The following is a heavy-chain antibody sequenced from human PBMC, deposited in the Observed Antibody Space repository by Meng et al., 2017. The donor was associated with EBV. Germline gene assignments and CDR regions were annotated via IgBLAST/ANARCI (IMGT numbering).Heavy chain of an antibody. D-gene: IGHD3-10*01. Sequence: QVELQQCGGWVKKPGASVEVYCRTSGGTFRSDAVSWVRQAPGQGLEWMGGLIPMSGAPHYAQKFQDRVTIIADESTSTHSMELNNLRFEDTAMYYCASESGRGFTPDYWGQGTLVTVSS. CDR2: LIPMSGAP. J-gene: IGHJ4*02. CDR3: ASESGRGFTPDY. V-gene: IGHV1-69*01. CDR1: GGTFRSDA.